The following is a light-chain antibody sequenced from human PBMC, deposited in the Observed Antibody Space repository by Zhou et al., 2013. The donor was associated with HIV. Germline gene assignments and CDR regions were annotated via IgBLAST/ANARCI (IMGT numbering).Light chain of an antibody. CDR2: SAS. V-gene: IGKV1-17*01. J-gene: IGKJ1*01. Sequence: DIQMTQSPSTLSASVGDRVTITCRASQRISNWLAWYQQKPGKAPKRLIYSASSLQSGVPSRFSGSGSGTEFTLTISSLQLEDFATYYCLQHNSLPQTFGQGPRWKSN. CDR1: QRISNW. CDR3: LQHNSLPQT.